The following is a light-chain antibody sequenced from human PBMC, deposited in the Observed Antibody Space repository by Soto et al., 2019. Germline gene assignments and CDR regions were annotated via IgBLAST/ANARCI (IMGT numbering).Light chain of an antibody. V-gene: IGKV4-1*01. Sequence: DLLLTPSPDSLAVSLGERATINCKSSQSVLYSSNEKNYLAWYQQKPGQPPKLLIYRASTRESGVPDRFSGSGSGTDFTLTISSLQPEDFATYFCQKYNGAPQTFGQGTKVDIK. CDR3: QKYNGAPQT. CDR2: RAS. J-gene: IGKJ1*01. CDR1: QSVLYSSNEKNY.